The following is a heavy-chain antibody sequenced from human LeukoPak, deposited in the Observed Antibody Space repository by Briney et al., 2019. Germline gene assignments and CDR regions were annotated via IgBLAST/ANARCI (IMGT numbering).Heavy chain of an antibody. Sequence: PSETLSLTCTVSGGSISSGDYYWSWIRQPPGKGLEWVSYISSSGSTIYYADSVKGRFTISRDNAKNSLYLRMNSLRAEDTAVYYCARDEVQDTAMVTSGNWFDPWGQGTLVTVSS. J-gene: IGHJ5*02. CDR1: GGSISSGDYY. CDR2: ISSSGSTI. D-gene: IGHD5-18*01. V-gene: IGHV3-11*04. CDR3: ARDEVQDTAMVTSGNWFDP.